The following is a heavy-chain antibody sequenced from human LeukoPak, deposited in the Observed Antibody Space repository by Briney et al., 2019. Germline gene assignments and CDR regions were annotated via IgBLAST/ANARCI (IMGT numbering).Heavy chain of an antibody. CDR2: INHSGST. CDR1: GGSFSGYY. D-gene: IGHD6-13*01. Sequence: SETLSLTCAVYGGSFSGYYWSWIRQPPGKGLEWIGEINHSGSTNYNPSLKSRVTISVDTSKNQFSLKLSSVTAADTAVYYCARAIAAAGTPTYYYMDVWGKGTTVTVSS. J-gene: IGHJ6*03. CDR3: ARAIAAAGTPTYYYMDV. V-gene: IGHV4-34*01.